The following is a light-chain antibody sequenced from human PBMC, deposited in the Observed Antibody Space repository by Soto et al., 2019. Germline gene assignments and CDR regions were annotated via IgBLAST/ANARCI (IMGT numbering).Light chain of an antibody. Sequence: QSALTQPASVSGSPGQSITISCIGTSSDVGNYILVSWYQQHPGKAPKLLIHEVSVRPSGVSDRFSGFKSGNTAALTSSGLRAEDEADYYCCSYAGGNTGVFGGGSKLTVL. V-gene: IGLV2-23*02. CDR1: SSDVGNYIL. J-gene: IGLJ3*02. CDR2: EVS. CDR3: CSYAGGNTGV.